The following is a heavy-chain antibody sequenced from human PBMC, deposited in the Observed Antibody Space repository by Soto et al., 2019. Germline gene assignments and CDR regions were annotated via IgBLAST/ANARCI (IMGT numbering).Heavy chain of an antibody. Sequence: QVQLVQSGAEVKKPGSSVKVSCKASGGTFSSYAISWVRQAPGQGLEWMGGIIPIFGTANYAQKFQGRVTIPAEETPSPADVEPSNLKSEDKAVAYCEGAAVTAQGTYWGQGTLVAVAT. V-gene: IGHV1-69*12. CDR2: IIPIFGTA. D-gene: IGHD4-17*01. CDR3: EGAAVTAQGTY. J-gene: IGHJ4*02. CDR1: GGTFSSYA.